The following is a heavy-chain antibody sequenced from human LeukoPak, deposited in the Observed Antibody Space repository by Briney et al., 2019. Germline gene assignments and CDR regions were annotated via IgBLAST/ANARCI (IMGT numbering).Heavy chain of an antibody. CDR3: AKGTLISSSYFDY. Sequence: GGSLRLSCAASEFVLNDYYMSWVRQAPGKGLEWVSYISDSGTTIYYADSVKGRFTISRDNSKNSLYLQMNSLRTEDTALYYCAKGTLISSSYFDYCGQGTLVTVSS. J-gene: IGHJ4*02. V-gene: IGHV3-11*01. CDR2: ISDSGTTI. CDR1: EFVLNDYY. D-gene: IGHD6-6*01.